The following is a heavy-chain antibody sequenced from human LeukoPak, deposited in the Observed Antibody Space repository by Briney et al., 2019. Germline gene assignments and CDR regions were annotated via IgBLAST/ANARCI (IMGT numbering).Heavy chain of an antibody. D-gene: IGHD3-16*01. J-gene: IGHJ4*02. CDR2: VSHDESQK. V-gene: IGHV3-30*03. CDR3: ARDTFGSFDY. Sequence: GRSLRLSCAASGXTFNTYAMHWVRQAPGKGREWVAVVSHDESQKYYADSVKGRFTISRDNSRNTLYLQMNSLRAEDTAVYYCARDTFGSFDYWGQGTLVTVSS. CDR1: GXTFNTYA.